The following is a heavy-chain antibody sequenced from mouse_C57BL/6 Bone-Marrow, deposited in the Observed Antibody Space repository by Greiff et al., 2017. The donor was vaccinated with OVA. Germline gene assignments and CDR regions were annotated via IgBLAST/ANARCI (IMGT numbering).Heavy chain of an antibody. J-gene: IGHJ1*03. CDR1: GYTFTSYG. Sequence: VQLQQSGAELARPGASVKLSCKASGYTFTSYGISWVKQRTGQGLEWIGEIYPRSGNTYYNEKFKGKATLTADKSSSTAYMGLRSLTSEDSAVYVCARWGYYGSSYWYFDVWGTGTTVTVSS. CDR3: ARWGYYGSSYWYFDV. V-gene: IGHV1-81*01. CDR2: IYPRSGNT. D-gene: IGHD1-1*01.